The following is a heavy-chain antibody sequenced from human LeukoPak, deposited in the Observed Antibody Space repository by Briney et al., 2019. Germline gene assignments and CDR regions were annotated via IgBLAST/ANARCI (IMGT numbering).Heavy chain of an antibody. J-gene: IGHJ3*02. CDR3: ARRNVLTEGEAFDI. D-gene: IGHD3-9*01. CDR1: GGSTSSYY. Sequence: SETLSLTCTVSGGSTSSYYWTWIRQPPGEGLEWIGYIYNSRSTNYNPSLNSPVTISAAASKNQFSLKLNSVTAADTAVYYCARRNVLTEGEAFDIWGQGTMVTVSS. CDR2: IYNSRST. V-gene: IGHV4-59*08.